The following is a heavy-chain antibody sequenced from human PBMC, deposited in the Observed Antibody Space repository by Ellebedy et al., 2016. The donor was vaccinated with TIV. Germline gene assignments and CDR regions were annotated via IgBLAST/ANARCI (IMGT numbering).Heavy chain of an antibody. CDR3: ARHAGSWFSGGSKAVVY. D-gene: IGHD6-13*01. CDR2: IYPGDSDI. Sequence: KVSCKGFGYSFTDYWIGWVRQMPGKGLEWMGIIYPGDSDIRYSPSFQGQVTISADKSISTAYLQWSSLKALDTAMYYCARHAGSWFSGGSKAVVYWGQGTLGTVSS. CDR1: GYSFTDYW. V-gene: IGHV5-51*01. J-gene: IGHJ4*02.